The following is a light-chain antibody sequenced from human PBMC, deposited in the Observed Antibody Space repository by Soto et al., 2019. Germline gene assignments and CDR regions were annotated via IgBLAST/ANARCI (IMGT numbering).Light chain of an antibody. J-gene: IGKJ2*01. Sequence: EIVLTQSPGTLSLYPGERATLSCRASQSLTSSYLAWYQHKPGQATRLLIYGASSRASSIPDRFSGSGSGAEFTLTTNKLEAEDCVVYFVQKYESSPPSYTCGQRTKLKIK. CDR1: QSLTSSY. CDR3: QKYESSPPSYT. CDR2: GAS. V-gene: IGKV3-20*01.